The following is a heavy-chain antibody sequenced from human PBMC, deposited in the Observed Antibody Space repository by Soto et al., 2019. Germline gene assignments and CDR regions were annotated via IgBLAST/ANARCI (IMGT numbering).Heavy chain of an antibody. J-gene: IGHJ6*02. V-gene: IGHV4-34*01. Sequence: QVQLQQWGAGLLKPSETLSLTCAVYGGSFSGYYWSWIRQPPGKGLERIGESNHSGSTNYNPSPKSRVTISVDASKNQFSVKLSAVTAADTAVYYCARGRLLWLGELSIQYYYYGMDVWGQGTTVTVSS. D-gene: IGHD3-10*01. CDR3: ARGRLLWLGELSIQYYYYGMDV. CDR1: GGSFSGYY. CDR2: SNHSGST.